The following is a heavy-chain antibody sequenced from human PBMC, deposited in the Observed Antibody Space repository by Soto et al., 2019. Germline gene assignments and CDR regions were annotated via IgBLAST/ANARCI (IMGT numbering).Heavy chain of an antibody. J-gene: IGHJ4*02. CDR1: GFTFSSYS. CDR2: LSSSSSYI. Sequence: GGSLRLSCAASGFTFSSYSMNWVRQAPGKGLEWVSTLSSSSSYIYYADSVKGRFTISRDNAKNTLYLQMNSLRAEDTAVYYCARGQPSGYRSYCYFDYWGQGTLVTVSS. V-gene: IGHV3-21*01. D-gene: IGHD3-22*01. CDR3: ARGQPSGYRSYCYFDY.